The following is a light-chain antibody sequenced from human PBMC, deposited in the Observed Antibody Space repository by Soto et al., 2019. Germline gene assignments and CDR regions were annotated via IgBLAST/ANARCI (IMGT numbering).Light chain of an antibody. V-gene: IGKV3-20*01. J-gene: IGKJ1*01. CDR3: QHYGTSPRT. Sequence: KVFSTSPGTLSLSPGERATLSCTASHSVTSKYLAWYQQNPGQAPRLLIYGASNRATGIPDKFSGSGSGTDFTLTISRLQPEDFAVYYCQHYGTSPRTFGQGTKVDIK. CDR2: GAS. CDR1: HSVTSKY.